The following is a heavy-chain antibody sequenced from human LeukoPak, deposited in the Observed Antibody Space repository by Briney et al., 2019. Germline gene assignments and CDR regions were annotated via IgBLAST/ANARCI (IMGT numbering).Heavy chain of an antibody. J-gene: IGHJ4*02. CDR1: GGTFSCYA. V-gene: IGHV1-69*01. CDR2: IIPIFGRA. Sequence: AGVKVSFKAAGGTFSCYAIRWVRQAPAQGLEWVGGIIPIFGRANYAYKVQGRVRLTADESTSTAYMELSSLRSEDTAVYYCARDLGYCSGGSCYSGDSFDYGGQGTLVTVS. CDR3: ARDLGYCSGGSCYSGDSFDY. D-gene: IGHD2-15*01.